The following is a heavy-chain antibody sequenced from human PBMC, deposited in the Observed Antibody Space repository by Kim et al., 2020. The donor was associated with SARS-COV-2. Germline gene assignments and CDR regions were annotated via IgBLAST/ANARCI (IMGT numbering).Heavy chain of an antibody. Sequence: VKGRFTISRDNSKNTLYLQMNSRGAEDTAVYYCAKDHGKGYDTWFHFDYWGQGTLVTVSS. V-gene: IGHV3-23*01. CDR3: AKDHGKGYDTWFHFDY. D-gene: IGHD5-12*01. J-gene: IGHJ4*02.